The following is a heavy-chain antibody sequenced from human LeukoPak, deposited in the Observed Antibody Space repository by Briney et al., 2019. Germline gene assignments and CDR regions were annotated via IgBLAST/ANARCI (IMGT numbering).Heavy chain of an antibody. Sequence: SETLSLTCTVSGGSISSSSYYWGWIRQPPGKGLEWIGSIYYSGSTYYNPSLKSRVTISVDTTKNQFSLKLSSVTAADTAVYYCARAVWGSSGYGPWGQGTLVTVSS. J-gene: IGHJ5*02. CDR3: ARAVWGSSGYGP. CDR2: IYYSGST. CDR1: GGSISSSSYY. V-gene: IGHV4-39*07. D-gene: IGHD3-22*01.